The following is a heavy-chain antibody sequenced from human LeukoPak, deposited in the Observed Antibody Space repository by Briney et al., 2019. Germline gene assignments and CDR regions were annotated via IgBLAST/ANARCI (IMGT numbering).Heavy chain of an antibody. V-gene: IGHV3-20*04. Sequence: GGSLRLSCAASGFTFDDYGMSWVRQAPGKGLEWVSGINWNGGSTGYADSVKGRFTISRDNAKNSLYLQMNSLRAEDTAVYYCARDPENVSGSHSHFDLWGRGTLVTVSS. D-gene: IGHD1-26*01. J-gene: IGHJ2*01. CDR2: INWNGGST. CDR3: ARDPENVSGSHSHFDL. CDR1: GFTFDDYG.